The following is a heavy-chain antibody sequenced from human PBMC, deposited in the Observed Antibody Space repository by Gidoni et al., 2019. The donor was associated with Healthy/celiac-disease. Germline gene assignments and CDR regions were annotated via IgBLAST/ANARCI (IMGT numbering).Heavy chain of an antibody. CDR3: ARSVHVAAAGIDY. Sequence: QVQLQESGPGLVKPSETLSLTCTVSGGSISSYYWSWIRQPPGKGLECIGYIYYSGSTNYNPSLKSRVTISVDTSKNQFSLKLSSVTAADTAVYYCARSVHVAAAGIDYWGQGTLVTVSS. D-gene: IGHD6-13*01. CDR2: IYYSGST. V-gene: IGHV4-59*01. CDR1: GGSISSYY. J-gene: IGHJ4*02.